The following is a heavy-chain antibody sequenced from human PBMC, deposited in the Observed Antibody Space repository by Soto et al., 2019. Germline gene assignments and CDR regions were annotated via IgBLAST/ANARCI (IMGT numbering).Heavy chain of an antibody. CDR3: ARDLRILLFLECSLPRDASHI. CDR1: GGTFSSYT. V-gene: IGHV1-69*04. D-gene: IGHD3-3*01. J-gene: IGHJ3*02. CDR2: IIPILGIA. Sequence: ASVKVSCKASGGTFSSYTISWVRQAPGQGLEWMGRIIPILGIANYAQKFQGRVTITADKSTSTAYMELSSLRSEDTAVYYCARDLRILLFLECSLPRDASHISGQGT.